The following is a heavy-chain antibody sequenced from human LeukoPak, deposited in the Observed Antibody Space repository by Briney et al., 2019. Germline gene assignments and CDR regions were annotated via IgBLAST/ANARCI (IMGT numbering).Heavy chain of an antibody. Sequence: PGGSLRLSCVASGFIFRDYAMGWVRQAPGKGLEWVSTISKCGDGMFYADSVKGRFTISRDNSKYTLNMHLNSLRAEDTAVYYCAKHNGWDLHDYRFDYWGQGTLVTVSS. V-gene: IGHV3-23*01. D-gene: IGHD4-11*01. CDR1: GFIFRDYA. J-gene: IGHJ4*02. CDR2: ISKCGDGM. CDR3: AKHNGWDLHDYRFDY.